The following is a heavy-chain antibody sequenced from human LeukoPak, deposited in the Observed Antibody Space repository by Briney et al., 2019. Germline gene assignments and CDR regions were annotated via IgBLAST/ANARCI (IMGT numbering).Heavy chain of an antibody. J-gene: IGHJ3*02. V-gene: IGHV2-70*11. CDR1: GFSLSTSGMC. Sequence: SGPALVKPTQTLTLTCTFSGFSLSTSGMCVSWIRQPPGKALEWLARNDWDDDKYYSTSLKTRLTISKDTSKNQVVLTMTNMDPVDTATYYCARIYYYGSGSYYISNAFDIWGQGTMVTVSS. D-gene: IGHD3-10*01. CDR2: NDWDDDK. CDR3: ARIYYYGSGSYYISNAFDI.